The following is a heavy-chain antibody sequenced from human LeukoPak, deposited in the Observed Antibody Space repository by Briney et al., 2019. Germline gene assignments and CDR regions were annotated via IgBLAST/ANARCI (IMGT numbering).Heavy chain of an antibody. CDR1: GFTFSSYW. Sequence: GGSLRLSCAASGFTFSSYWMSWVRQAPGKGLEWVANIKQDGSEKYYVDSVKGRFTISRDNAKNSLYLQMNSLRAEDTAVYYCARARYDYVWGSYRYTADVLYFDYWGQGTLVTVSS. CDR2: IKQDGSEK. J-gene: IGHJ4*02. CDR3: ARARYDYVWGSYRYTADVLYFDY. D-gene: IGHD3-16*02. V-gene: IGHV3-7*01.